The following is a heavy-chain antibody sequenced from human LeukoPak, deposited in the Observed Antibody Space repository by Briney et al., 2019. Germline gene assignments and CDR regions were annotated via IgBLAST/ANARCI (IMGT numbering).Heavy chain of an antibody. CDR2: ISSSGSTI. V-gene: IGHV3-11*01. CDR1: GFTFSDYY. CDR3: ARRGYSKRSNWFDP. Sequence: PGGSLRLSCAASGFTFSDYYMSWIRQAPGKGLEWVSYISSSGSTIYYADSVKGRFTIPRDNAKNSLYLQMNSPRAEDTAVYYCARRGYSKRSNWFDPWGQGTLVTVSS. D-gene: IGHD6-13*01. J-gene: IGHJ5*02.